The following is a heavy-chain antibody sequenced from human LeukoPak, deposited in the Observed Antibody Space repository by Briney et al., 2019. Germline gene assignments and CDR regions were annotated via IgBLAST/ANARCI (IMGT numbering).Heavy chain of an antibody. CDR2: ISSSSSYI. Sequence: GGSLRLSCAASGFTFSSYSMNWVRQAPGEGLEWVSSISSSSSYIYYADSVKGRFTISRDNAKNSLYLQMNSLRAEDAAVYYCARSEEYYYDSSGYYGDYWGQGTLVTVSS. V-gene: IGHV3-21*01. J-gene: IGHJ4*02. CDR3: ARSEEYYYDSSGYYGDY. D-gene: IGHD3-22*01. CDR1: GFTFSSYS.